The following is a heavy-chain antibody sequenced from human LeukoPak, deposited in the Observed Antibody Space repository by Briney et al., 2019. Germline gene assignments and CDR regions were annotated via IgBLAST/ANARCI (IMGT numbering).Heavy chain of an antibody. D-gene: IGHD3-22*01. CDR3: ARVANYDDGGGTSMYYFDF. V-gene: IGHV1-69*01. J-gene: IGHJ4*02. Sequence: GASVKVSCKASGDTFSSFGFSWVRQAPGQGLEWMGGIIPLFGSTDYAQKFHGRVTITADQSTSTVYMALGSLRSEDTAIYYCARVANYDDGGGTSMYYFDFWGQGTLVSVS. CDR1: GDTFSSFG. CDR2: IIPLFGST.